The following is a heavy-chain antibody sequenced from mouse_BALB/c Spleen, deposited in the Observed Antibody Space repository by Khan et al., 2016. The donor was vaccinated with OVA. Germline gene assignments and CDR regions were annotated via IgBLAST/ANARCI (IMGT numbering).Heavy chain of an antibody. CDR3: AREGALYYFDY. V-gene: IGHV1-76*01. CDR2: IYPGTDNT. CDR1: GYTFTSYW. Sequence: QVQLKQSGAELVRPGASVKLSCKTSGYTFTSYWTHWGKQRSGQGLEWIARIYPGTDNTYYNEKLKDKATLTADKSSSTAYMQLSSLKSEDSAVYFCAREGALYYFDYWGQGTTLTVS. D-gene: IGHD3-1*01. J-gene: IGHJ2*01.